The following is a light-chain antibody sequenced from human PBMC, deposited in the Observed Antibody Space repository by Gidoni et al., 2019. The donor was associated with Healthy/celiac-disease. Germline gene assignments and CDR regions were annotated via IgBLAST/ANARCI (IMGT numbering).Light chain of an antibody. CDR2: GAS. CDR3: LQHNSYPWT. J-gene: IGKJ1*01. CDR1: QGIRND. V-gene: IGKV1-17*01. Sequence: DIQMTQSPSSLSASVGDRVTITCRASQGIRNDIGWYQQKPRKAPKRLIYGASSLQSGVPSRFSGSGTGTEFTLTISSLQPEDFATYYCLQHNSYPWTFGQGTKVEIK.